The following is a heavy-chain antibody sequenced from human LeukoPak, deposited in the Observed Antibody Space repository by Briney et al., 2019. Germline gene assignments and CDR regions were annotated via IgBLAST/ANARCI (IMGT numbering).Heavy chain of an antibody. J-gene: IGHJ4*02. V-gene: IGHV4-30-4*07. CDR3: ARGGYSYGSTD. CDR2: IYYSGST. Sequence: PSETLSLTCAVSGGSISSGGYSWSWIRQPPGKGLEWIGYIYYSGSTYYNPSLKSRVTISVDTSKNQFSLKLSSVTAADTAVYYCARGGYSYGSTDWGQGTLVTVSS. CDR1: GGSISSGGYS. D-gene: IGHD5-18*01.